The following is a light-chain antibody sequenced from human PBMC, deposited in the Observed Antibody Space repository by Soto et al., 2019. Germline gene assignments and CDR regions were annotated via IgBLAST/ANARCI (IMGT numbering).Light chain of an antibody. V-gene: IGKV1-5*03. J-gene: IGKJ1*01. CDR3: QYYKESST. CDR2: QAS. CDR1: QSISSW. Sequence: DIQMTQSPSTLSASVGDRVTITCRASQSISSWLAWYQQKPGRAPKLLIYQASSSEIGVPSRFSDSGSGTEFTLTISSLQPDDFATYYCQYYKESSTFGQGTRLEIK.